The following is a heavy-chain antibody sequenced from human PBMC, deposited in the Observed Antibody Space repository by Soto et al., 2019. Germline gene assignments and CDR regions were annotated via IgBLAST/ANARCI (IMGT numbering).Heavy chain of an antibody. CDR3: ARRRGYYGSGKPNFFDI. J-gene: IGHJ3*02. Sequence: SETLSLTCAVYGGSFSGYYWSWIRQPPGKGLEWIGEINHSGSTNYNPSLKSRVTISVDTSKNQFPLKLSSVTAADTAVYYCARRRGYYGSGKPNFFDIWGQGTMVTVSS. CDR2: INHSGST. V-gene: IGHV4-34*01. D-gene: IGHD3-10*01. CDR1: GGSFSGYY.